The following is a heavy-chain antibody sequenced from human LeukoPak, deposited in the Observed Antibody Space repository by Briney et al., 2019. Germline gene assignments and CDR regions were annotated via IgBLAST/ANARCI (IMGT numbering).Heavy chain of an antibody. V-gene: IGHV4-39*07. Sequence: SETLSLTCAVSGGSISSNSYYWGWIRQPPGKGLEWIGSIYYSGSTYYNPSLKSRVTISVDTSKNQFSLKLSSVTAADTAVYYCARSISRYSSSSGLDYWGQGTLVTVSS. D-gene: IGHD6-6*01. CDR1: GGSISSNSYY. J-gene: IGHJ4*02. CDR3: ARSISRYSSSSGLDY. CDR2: IYYSGST.